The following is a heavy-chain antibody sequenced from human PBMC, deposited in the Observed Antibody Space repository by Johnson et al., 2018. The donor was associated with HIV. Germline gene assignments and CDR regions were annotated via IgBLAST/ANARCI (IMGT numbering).Heavy chain of an antibody. CDR2: IYRGGAT. Sequence: VQLVESGGGLVQPGGSLRLSCAASGFSVSASYMSWLRQAPGKALEWVSVIYRGGATYYAASVQGRFTISRDNSKNTLYLQMESLRADDTALYYCARDSSSWRPSGAFDIWGQGTMVTVSS. D-gene: IGHD6-13*01. J-gene: IGHJ3*02. CDR3: ARDSSSWRPSGAFDI. V-gene: IGHV3-66*01. CDR1: GFSVSASY.